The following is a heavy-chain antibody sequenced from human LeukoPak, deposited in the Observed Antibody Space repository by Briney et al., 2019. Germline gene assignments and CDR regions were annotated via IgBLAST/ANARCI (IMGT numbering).Heavy chain of an antibody. V-gene: IGHV4-39*01. D-gene: IGHD6-13*01. CDR3: ARHIPPRRSAGKGDWFDP. J-gene: IGHJ5*02. Sequence: PSETLSLTCTVSGGSISSSIYYWGWIRQPPGKGLEWIGSIYYSGSTYYNPSLKSRVTISMVKSKFSLKLSSVTAADTAVYYCARHIPPRRSAGKGDWFDPWGQGTLVTVSS. CDR1: GGSISSSIYY. CDR2: IYYSGST.